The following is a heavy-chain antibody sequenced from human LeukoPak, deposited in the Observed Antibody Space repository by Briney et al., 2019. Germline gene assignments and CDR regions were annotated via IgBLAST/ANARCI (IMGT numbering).Heavy chain of an antibody. CDR3: STTMVRGPIDC. Sequence: GGSLRLSCAASGFSFGTYGMSWVRQVPGKGLEWVSGINWNGASTVYADSVKGRFTISRDNAKNSLYLQMNSLRAEDTALYYCSTTMVRGPIDCWGQGTLVTVSS. D-gene: IGHD3-10*01. V-gene: IGHV3-20*04. CDR2: INWNGAST. CDR1: GFSFGTYG. J-gene: IGHJ4*02.